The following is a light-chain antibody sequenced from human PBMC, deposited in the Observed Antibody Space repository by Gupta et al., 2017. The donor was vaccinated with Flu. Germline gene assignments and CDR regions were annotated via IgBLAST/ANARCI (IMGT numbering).Light chain of an antibody. CDR3: QQYGNSAT. J-gene: IGKJ2*01. CDR2: GAS. Sequence: PGTLSWSPGERATLSCRASQSVSSTYLAWYQQKPGQAPRLLIYGASSRATGIPDRFSGSGAGTDFTLTSSRLEPEDCAVYYCQQYGNSATFGQGTKLEIK. V-gene: IGKV3-20*01. CDR1: QSVSSTY.